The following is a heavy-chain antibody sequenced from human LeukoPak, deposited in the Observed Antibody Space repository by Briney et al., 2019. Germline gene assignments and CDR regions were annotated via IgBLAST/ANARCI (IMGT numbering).Heavy chain of an antibody. V-gene: IGHV1-69*05. D-gene: IGHD4-17*01. CDR1: GGTFSSYA. Sequence: SVKVSCKASGGTFSSYAISWVRQAPGQGLEWMGGIIPIFGTANYAQKFQGRVTITRDTSASTAYMELSSLRSEDTAVYYCARVGYGRVNDYWGQGTLVTVSS. J-gene: IGHJ4*02. CDR2: IIPIFGTA. CDR3: ARVGYGRVNDY.